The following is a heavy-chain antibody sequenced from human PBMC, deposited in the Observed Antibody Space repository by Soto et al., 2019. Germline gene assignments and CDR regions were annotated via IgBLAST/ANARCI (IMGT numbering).Heavy chain of an antibody. V-gene: IGHV3-30*18. Sequence: QVQLVQSGGGVVQPGRSLRLSCAASGFTFSAYGMHWVRQAPGRGLEWVAVISYDGSNKYYADSVKGRFTISRDNSKNPLYLQMKSLRAEDTAVYYCAKASSSSVVVVTAIGYWGQGTLVTVSS. CDR2: ISYDGSNK. CDR1: GFTFSAYG. CDR3: AKASSSSVVVVTAIGY. J-gene: IGHJ4*02. D-gene: IGHD2-21*02.